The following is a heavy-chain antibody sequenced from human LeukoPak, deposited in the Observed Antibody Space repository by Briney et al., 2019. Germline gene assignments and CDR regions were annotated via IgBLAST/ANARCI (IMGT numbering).Heavy chain of an antibody. CDR1: RFTVSSNY. V-gene: IGHV3-66*01. Sequence: GGSLRLSCAASRFTVSSNYMSWVRQAPGKGLEWVSVIYSGGSTYYADSVKGRFTISRDNFKNTLYLQMNSLRAEDTAVYYCARVETDWYYYDSSGYYKTAEPYFDYWGQGTLVTVSS. D-gene: IGHD3-22*01. CDR3: ARVETDWYYYDSSGYYKTAEPYFDY. CDR2: IYSGGST. J-gene: IGHJ4*02.